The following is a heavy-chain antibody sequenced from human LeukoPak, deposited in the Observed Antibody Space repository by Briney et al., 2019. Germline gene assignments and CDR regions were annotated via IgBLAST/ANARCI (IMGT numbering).Heavy chain of an antibody. CDR3: ARVDYGDYGFDY. CDR2: IISSGTTI. D-gene: IGHD4-17*01. V-gene: IGHV3-48*02. J-gene: IGHJ4*02. CDR1: GFTFSSYS. Sequence: GGSLRLSCAASGFTFSSYSMNWVRQAPGKGLEWVSYIISSGTTIYYADSVKGRFTISRDNARNSLFLQMNSLRDEDTAVYYCARVDYGDYGFDYWGQGTLVTVSS.